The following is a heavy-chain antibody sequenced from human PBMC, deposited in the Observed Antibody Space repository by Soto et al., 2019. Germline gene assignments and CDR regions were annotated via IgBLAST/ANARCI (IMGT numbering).Heavy chain of an antibody. V-gene: IGHV3-7*04. CDR3: ARVMGTDGWPNHAFDL. CDR2: IKQDGSEK. D-gene: IGHD6-19*01. Sequence: GGSLRLSCAASGFTFRSYWMSWVRQAPGMGLEWVAIIKQDGSEKYYVDSVRGRFTISGDNAKNSLFLQMNSLRVEDTAVYLCARVMGTDGWPNHAFDLWGQGTMVTVSS. J-gene: IGHJ3*01. CDR1: GFTFRSYW.